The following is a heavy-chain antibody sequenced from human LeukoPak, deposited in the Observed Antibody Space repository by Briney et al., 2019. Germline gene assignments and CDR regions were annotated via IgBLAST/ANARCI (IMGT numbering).Heavy chain of an antibody. CDR2: INHSGST. CDR3: ARGDYDILTGYIPFDY. Sequence: SETLSLTCAVYGGSFSGYYWSWIRQPPGKGLEWIGEINHSGSTNYNPSLKSRVTISVDTSKNQFSLKLSSVTAADTAVYYCARGDYDILTGYIPFDYWGQGTLVTVSS. J-gene: IGHJ4*02. D-gene: IGHD3-9*01. V-gene: IGHV4-34*01. CDR1: GGSFSGYY.